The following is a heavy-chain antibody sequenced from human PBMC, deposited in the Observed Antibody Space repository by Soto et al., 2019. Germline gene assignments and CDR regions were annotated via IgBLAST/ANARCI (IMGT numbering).Heavy chain of an antibody. D-gene: IGHD1-26*01. CDR1: RYTFTNFY. CDR2: INPSGGST. CDR3: ARSQVGRPVAV. V-gene: IGHV1-46*01. Sequence: ASVKVSCKASRYTFTNFYIHWLRQAPGQGLERMGIINPSGGSTTYPQKFQGRVTMTRDTSTSTVHMELITLRSEDTAVYYCARSQVGRPVAVWGAGTTVTV. J-gene: IGHJ6*02.